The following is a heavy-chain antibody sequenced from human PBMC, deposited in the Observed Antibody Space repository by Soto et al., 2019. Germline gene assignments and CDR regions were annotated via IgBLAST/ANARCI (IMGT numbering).Heavy chain of an antibody. CDR2: IIPMFRSS. Sequence: SVKVSCKASGGTFTDYAFSWVRQAPGQGLGWMGGIIPMFRSSNFAQKFQDRLTIFADASAGTAYMELSSLRSDDTAIYYCAKDVGFQQHLFVFDLWGQGTLVTVSS. CDR3: AKDVGFQQHLFVFDL. D-gene: IGHD3-10*02. CDR1: GGTFTDYA. V-gene: IGHV1-69*13. J-gene: IGHJ4*02.